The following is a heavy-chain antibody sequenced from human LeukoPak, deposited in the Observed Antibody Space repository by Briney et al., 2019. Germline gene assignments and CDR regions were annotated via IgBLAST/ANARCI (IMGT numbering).Heavy chain of an antibody. D-gene: IGHD3-10*01. J-gene: IGHJ5*02. Sequence: SETLSLTCAVYGESLSGHHWSWIRQPPGRRLEWIGEINHSGNTKYNPSLKSRVTISVDTSKNQFSLKVTSLTAADTAVYYCARHRYYYGSGRFGFDPWGQGTLVTVSS. CDR1: GESLSGHH. V-gene: IGHV4-34*01. CDR2: INHSGNT. CDR3: ARHRYYYGSGRFGFDP.